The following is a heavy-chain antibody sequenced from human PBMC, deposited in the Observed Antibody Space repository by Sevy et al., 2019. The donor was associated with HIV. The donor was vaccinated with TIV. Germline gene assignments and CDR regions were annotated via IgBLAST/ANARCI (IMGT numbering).Heavy chain of an antibody. CDR3: ALERLSSNVAEYFQN. Sequence: GGSLRLSCAASGFTFSAFSMHWVRQAPDKGLEWVATVSYDGSNDDYADSVKGRFTISRDNSKSTLYLQMNSLRGEDTAVYYCALERLSSNVAEYFQNWGQGTLVTVSS. CDR2: VSYDGSND. D-gene: IGHD1-1*01. J-gene: IGHJ1*01. V-gene: IGHV3-30-3*01. CDR1: GFTFSAFS.